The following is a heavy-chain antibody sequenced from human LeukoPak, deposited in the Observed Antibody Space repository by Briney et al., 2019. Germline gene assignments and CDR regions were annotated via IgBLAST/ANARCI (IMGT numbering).Heavy chain of an antibody. V-gene: IGHV3-23*01. Sequence: GGSLRLSCAASGLTFNSYAMSWVRQTPGKGLEWVSAISGSGGSTYYADSVKGRFTISRDNSKNTLYLQMNSLRAEDTAVYYCAKSPWGSSWYGGEYFQHWGQGTLVTVSS. J-gene: IGHJ1*01. CDR2: ISGSGGST. D-gene: IGHD6-13*01. CDR1: GLTFNSYA. CDR3: AKSPWGSSWYGGEYFQH.